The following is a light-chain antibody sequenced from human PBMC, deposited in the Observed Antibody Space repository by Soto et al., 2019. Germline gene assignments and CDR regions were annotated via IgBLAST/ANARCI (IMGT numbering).Light chain of an antibody. V-gene: IGKV3-20*01. CDR3: QQYSSSPLT. Sequence: ENVLTQSPGTLSLSPGERATLSCRASQSVSSSSLAWYQQKPGQAPRVLIYGASSRAAGIPDRFSGSGSGTDFTLTISRLEPEDFAVYYCQQYSSSPLTFGGGTKVDIK. CDR2: GAS. CDR1: QSVSSSS. J-gene: IGKJ4*01.